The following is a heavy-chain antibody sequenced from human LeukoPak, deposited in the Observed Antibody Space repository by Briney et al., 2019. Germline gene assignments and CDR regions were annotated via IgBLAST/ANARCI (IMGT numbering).Heavy chain of an antibody. J-gene: IGHJ4*02. CDR3: TNAFSSSSGVY. CDR2: ISGTGSKT. CDR1: GFSFGDSG. V-gene: IGHV3-43*02. D-gene: IGHD3-10*01. Sequence: GGSLRLSCAASGFSFGDSGMNWVRHAPGKGLEWVSFISGTGSKTYYADSVKGRFTISRDNSKNSLYLQMNSLRSEDTALYYCTNAFSSSSGVYWGQGALVTVSS.